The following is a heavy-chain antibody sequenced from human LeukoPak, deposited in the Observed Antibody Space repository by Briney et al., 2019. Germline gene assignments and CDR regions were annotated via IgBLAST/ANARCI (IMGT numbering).Heavy chain of an antibody. V-gene: IGHV4-39*01. Sequence: SETLSLTCTVSGGSISSSSYYWGWIRQPPGKGLEWIGGIYYSGSTYYNPSLKSRVTISVDTSKNQFSLKLSSVTAADTAVYYCARQPRSYYYGSGSYPDVWGKGTTVTISS. CDR1: GGSISSSSYY. D-gene: IGHD3-10*01. CDR3: ARQPRSYYYGSGSYPDV. CDR2: IYYSGST. J-gene: IGHJ6*04.